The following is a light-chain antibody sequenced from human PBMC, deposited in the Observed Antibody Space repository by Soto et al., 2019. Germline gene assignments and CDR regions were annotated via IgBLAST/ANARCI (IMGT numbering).Light chain of an antibody. CDR3: SSFTTSSTYV. V-gene: IGLV2-14*03. CDR2: GVT. J-gene: IGLJ1*01. Sequence: QSALTHPASLSGSPGQSITISCTGTTSDVDGYDYVSWYQQHPGKAPKLLIYGVTNRPSGVSSRFSGSRSATSASLTISGLQAEDEADYFCSSFTTSSTYVFGTGTKVTVL. CDR1: TSDVDGYDY.